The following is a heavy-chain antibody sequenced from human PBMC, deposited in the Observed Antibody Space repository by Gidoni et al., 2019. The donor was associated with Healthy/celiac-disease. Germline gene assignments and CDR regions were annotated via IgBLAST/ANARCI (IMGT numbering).Heavy chain of an antibody. Sequence: TFSSYGMHWVRQAPGKGLEWVAVISYDGSNKYYADSVKGRFTISRDNSKNTLYLQMNSLRAEDTAVYYCAKVWATLEPEDYYGMDVWGQGTTVTVSS. CDR2: ISYDGSNK. CDR3: AKVWATLEPEDYYGMDV. J-gene: IGHJ6*02. CDR1: TFSSYG. V-gene: IGHV3-30*18. D-gene: IGHD1-1*01.